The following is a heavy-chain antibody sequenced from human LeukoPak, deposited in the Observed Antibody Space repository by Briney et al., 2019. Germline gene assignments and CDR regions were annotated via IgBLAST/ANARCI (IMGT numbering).Heavy chain of an antibody. V-gene: IGHV6-1*01. CDR2: TYYRSKWHN. D-gene: IGHD3-16*02. J-gene: IGHJ4*02. Sequence: SQTLSLTCAISGDSVSSNSAAWNWIRQSPSRGLEWLGRTYYRSKWHNDYAVSVKSRITINRDTSKNQFSLLLNSVTPEGTGVYYCARIVGGSQDYWGQGTLVTVSS. CDR3: ARIVGGSQDY. CDR1: GDSVSSNSAA.